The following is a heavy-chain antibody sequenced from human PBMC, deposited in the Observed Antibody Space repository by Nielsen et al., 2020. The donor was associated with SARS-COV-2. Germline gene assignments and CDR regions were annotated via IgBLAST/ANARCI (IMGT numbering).Heavy chain of an antibody. D-gene: IGHD3-3*01. V-gene: IGHV3-33*01. CDR3: ARLSNFWSGYNDY. CDR2: IWYDGSNE. CDR1: GFIFGTYG. J-gene: IGHJ4*02. Sequence: GESLKISCAASGFIFGTYGMHWVRQAPGKGREWVAGIWYDGSNENYAESVKGRFTISRDNSNNTLFLQMDGLTADDTAVYFCARLSNFWSGYNDYWGQGTLVIVSS.